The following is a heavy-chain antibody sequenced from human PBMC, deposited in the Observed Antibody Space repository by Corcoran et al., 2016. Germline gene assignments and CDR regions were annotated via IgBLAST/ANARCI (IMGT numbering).Heavy chain of an antibody. J-gene: IGHJ3*02. V-gene: IGHV3-53*01. CDR3: ASGNQAFGACEI. CDR1: GFTVSRSY. CDR2: VFSGGET. D-gene: IGHD3-10*01. Sequence: VQVVESGGGLIQPGGSLRLSCAASGFTVSRSYMNWVRQAPGKGLEWVSIVFSGGETYYADSVKGRFTISRDDSKNTLYLQMNNMRVEETAVYSCASGNQAFGACEIWCQGTMVTVSS.